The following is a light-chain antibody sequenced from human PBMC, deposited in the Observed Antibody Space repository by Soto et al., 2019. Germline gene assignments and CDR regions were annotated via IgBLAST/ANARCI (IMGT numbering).Light chain of an antibody. J-gene: IGLJ2*01. Sequence: QSALTQPASVSGSPGQPITISCTGTSYDIGGYDFVSWYQQHPGKAPKLMISDVINRPSGVSNRFSGSKSGNTASLTISGLQAEDEADYYCSSYRNTGTVVFGGGTKLTVL. CDR1: SYDIGGYDF. CDR3: SSYRNTGTVV. CDR2: DVI. V-gene: IGLV2-14*03.